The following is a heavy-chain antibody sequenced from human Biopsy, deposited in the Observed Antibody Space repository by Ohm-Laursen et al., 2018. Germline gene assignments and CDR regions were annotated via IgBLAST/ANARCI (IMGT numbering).Heavy chain of an antibody. CDR2: LWYDGTNK. V-gene: IGHV3-33*01. CDR3: ARPTNARAGGAPFDI. Sequence: SLRLSCAASGFSFSSYGMHWVRQAPGKGLEWVAVLWYDGTNKYYADSVKGRFTISRDNSKNTLYLQMISLRAEDTAMYYCARPTNARAGGAPFDIWGQGTMVTVSS. D-gene: IGHD1-1*01. CDR1: GFSFSSYG. J-gene: IGHJ3*02.